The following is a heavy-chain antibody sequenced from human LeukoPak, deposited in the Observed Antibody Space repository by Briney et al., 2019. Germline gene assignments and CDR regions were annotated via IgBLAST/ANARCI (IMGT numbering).Heavy chain of an antibody. D-gene: IGHD6-13*01. V-gene: IGHV3-30*02. CDR2: IRYDGSNK. CDR1: GFTFSSYG. J-gene: IGHJ6*03. CDR3: AKDRGSSWYYYYYYMDV. Sequence: EAGGSLRLSCAASGFTFSSYGMHWVRQAPGKGLEWVAFIRYDGSNKYYADSVKGRFTISRDNSKNTLYLQMNSLRAEDTAVYYCAKDRGSSWYYYYYYMDVWGKGTTVTVSS.